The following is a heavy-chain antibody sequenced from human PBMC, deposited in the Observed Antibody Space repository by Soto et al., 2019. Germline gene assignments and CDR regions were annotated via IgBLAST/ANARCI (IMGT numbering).Heavy chain of an antibody. CDR1: GGSISSSSYF. Sequence: QLQLQESGPGLVKPSETLSLTCSVSGGSISSSSYFWGWIRQPPGKGLEWIGSIYYSGSTYYNPSLRSRVTVSVDTSKTQFALKLSSVNAADTAVYYCARHPSDFWFDPWGQGTLVTVSS. V-gene: IGHV4-39*01. CDR3: ARHPSDFWFDP. CDR2: IYYSGST. J-gene: IGHJ5*02. D-gene: IGHD2-21*02.